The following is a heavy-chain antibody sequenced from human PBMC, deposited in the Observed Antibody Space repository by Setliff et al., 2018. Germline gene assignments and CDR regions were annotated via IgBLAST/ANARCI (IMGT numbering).Heavy chain of an antibody. J-gene: IGHJ4*02. V-gene: IGHV4-38-2*01. Sequence: SETLSLTCSVSGYSISSGYYWGWIRQPPEKGLEWIGSIYHSGSTYYNPSLKSRVTISVDTSKNQFSLKVSSVTAADTAVYYCARSFSRREKFLLDYWGQGALVTVSS. CDR3: ARSFSRREKFLLDY. CDR2: IYHSGST. CDR1: GYSISSGYY.